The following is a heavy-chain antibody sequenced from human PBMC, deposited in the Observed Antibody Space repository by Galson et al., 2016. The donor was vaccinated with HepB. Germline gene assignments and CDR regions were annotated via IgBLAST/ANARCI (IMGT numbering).Heavy chain of an antibody. V-gene: IGHV1-2*02. Sequence: CKASGFMFTDYYIHWVRQAPGQGLAWIGWISPDTGGANFAQRSKDRVIMTRDTSISSVYMALTRLESDDTAFYYCARDKGRGGASFDYWGQGALVTVSS. J-gene: IGHJ4*02. CDR2: ISPDTGGA. CDR1: GFMFTDYY. CDR3: ARDKGRGGASFDY.